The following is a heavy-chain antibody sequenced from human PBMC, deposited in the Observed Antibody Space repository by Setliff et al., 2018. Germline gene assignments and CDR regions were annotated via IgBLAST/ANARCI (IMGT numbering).Heavy chain of an antibody. J-gene: IGHJ4*02. Sequence: GGSLRLSCAASGFAFNNAWVNWVRQAPGKGLEWLSSISGRSSRIYYAGSVRGRFIISRDNAKNSLYLQLTSLRAEDTAVYYCVREYSSGWYYFDYWGQGTLVTVSS. D-gene: IGHD6-19*01. V-gene: IGHV3-21*01. CDR2: ISGRSSRI. CDR3: VREYSSGWYYFDY. CDR1: GFAFNNAW.